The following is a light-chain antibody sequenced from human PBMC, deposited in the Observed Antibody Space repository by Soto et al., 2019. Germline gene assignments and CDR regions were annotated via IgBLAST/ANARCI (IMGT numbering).Light chain of an antibody. J-gene: IGKJ3*01. CDR3: QQLNSYPL. Sequence: DIQLTQSPSFLSASVGDRVTITCRASQGISSYLAWYQQKPGKAPKLLIYAASTLQSGVPSRFSGSGSGTEFTLTISSLQPEDFATYYCQQLNSYPLFGPGTKVDTK. CDR1: QGISSY. CDR2: AAS. V-gene: IGKV1-9*01.